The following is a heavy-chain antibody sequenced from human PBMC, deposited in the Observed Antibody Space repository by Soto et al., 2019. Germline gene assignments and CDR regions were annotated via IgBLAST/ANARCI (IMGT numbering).Heavy chain of an antibody. J-gene: IGHJ6*02. CDR2: ISYDGSNK. CDR1: GFTFSSYG. CDR3: AKGPSPHNYYYYGMDV. Sequence: GGSLRLSCAASGFTFSSYGMHWVRQAPGKGLEWVAVISYDGSNKYYADSVKGRFTISRDNSKNTLYLQMNSLRAEDTAVYYCAKGPSPHNYYYYGMDVWGQGTTVTVSS. V-gene: IGHV3-30*18.